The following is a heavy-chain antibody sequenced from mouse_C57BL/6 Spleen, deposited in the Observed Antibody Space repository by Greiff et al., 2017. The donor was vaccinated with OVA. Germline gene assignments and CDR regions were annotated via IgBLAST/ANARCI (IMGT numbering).Heavy chain of an antibody. Sequence: EVQLQQSGPGLVKPSQSLSLTCSVTGYSITSGYYWNWIRQFPGNKLEWMGYISYDGSNNYNPSLKNRISITRDTSKNQFFLKLNSVTTEDTATDYCARWLLRYAMDYWGQGTSVTVSS. D-gene: IGHD2-3*01. V-gene: IGHV3-6*01. CDR2: ISYDGSN. CDR3: ARWLLRYAMDY. CDR1: GYSITSGYY. J-gene: IGHJ4*01.